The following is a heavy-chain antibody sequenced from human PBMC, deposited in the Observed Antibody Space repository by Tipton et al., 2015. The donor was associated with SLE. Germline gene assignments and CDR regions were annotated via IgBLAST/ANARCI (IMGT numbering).Heavy chain of an antibody. Sequence: TLSLTCTVSGGSISTYYWSWIRQPPKQGLEWIGWIYHTRSTDYNPSLKRRVTISVDTSKNQCSLWLCFVTSSDTAVYYCARDYYGLGFDAFDIWGQGTMVTFSS. CDR3: ARDYYGLGFDAFDI. CDR2: IYHTRST. V-gene: IGHV4-59*01. D-gene: IGHD3-10*01. CDR1: GGSISTYY. J-gene: IGHJ3*02.